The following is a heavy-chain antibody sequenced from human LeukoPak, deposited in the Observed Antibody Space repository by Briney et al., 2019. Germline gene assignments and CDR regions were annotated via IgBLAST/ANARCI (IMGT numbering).Heavy chain of an antibody. V-gene: IGHV3-66*01. Sequence: ETLSLTCTVSGGSISSYYWSWVRQAPGKGLEWLSVIYSGGSTYYTDSVKGRFTTSRDNSKNTLYLQMNSLRADDTAMYYCARDCYTTGCYWGQGTLVTVSS. CDR1: GGSISSYY. CDR2: IYSGGST. D-gene: IGHD3-16*02. J-gene: IGHJ4*02. CDR3: ARDCYTTGCY.